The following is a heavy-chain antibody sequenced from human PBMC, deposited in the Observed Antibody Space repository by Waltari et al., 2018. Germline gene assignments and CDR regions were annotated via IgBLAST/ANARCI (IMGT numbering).Heavy chain of an antibody. CDR1: GGSFSGYY. CDR3: AGSTVVTHYYYYMDV. Sequence: QVQLQQWGAGLLKPSETLSLTCAVYGGSFSGYYWSWIRQPPGKGLEWIGEINHSGSTNYNPALKSRVTISVDTSKNQFSLKLSSVTAADTAVYYCAGSTVVTHYYYYMDVWGKGTTVTVSS. CDR2: INHSGST. V-gene: IGHV4-34*01. D-gene: IGHD4-17*01. J-gene: IGHJ6*03.